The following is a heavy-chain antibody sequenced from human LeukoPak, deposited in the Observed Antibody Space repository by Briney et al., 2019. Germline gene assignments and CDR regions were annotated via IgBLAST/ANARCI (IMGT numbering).Heavy chain of an antibody. V-gene: IGHV3-33*06. CDR2: IWYDGSNK. J-gene: IGHJ4*02. Sequence: GGSLRLSCAASGFTFNNDAMHWVRQAPGKGLEWVTTIWYDGSNKYYGDSVKGRFTISRDNSKNTLYLQMNSLRAEDTAVYYCAKALRYSSGWYVDYWGQGTLVTVSS. CDR3: AKALRYSSGWYVDY. CDR1: GFTFNNDA. D-gene: IGHD6-19*01.